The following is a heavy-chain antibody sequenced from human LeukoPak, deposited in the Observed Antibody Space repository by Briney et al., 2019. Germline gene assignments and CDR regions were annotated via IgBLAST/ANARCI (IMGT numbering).Heavy chain of an antibody. CDR1: GDSFRGYY. Sequence: SGTLSLTCAVSGDSFRGYYWCWISQPPGRGLEWVGEINHIGSTTYNPSLKSRVTMSVDTSKTQFSLKLSSVAAADTAVYYCARGARTLGYSYGYWKGFDYWGQGTLVTVSS. CDR3: ARGARTLGYSYGYWKGFDY. J-gene: IGHJ4*02. V-gene: IGHV4-34*01. CDR2: INHIGST. D-gene: IGHD5-18*01.